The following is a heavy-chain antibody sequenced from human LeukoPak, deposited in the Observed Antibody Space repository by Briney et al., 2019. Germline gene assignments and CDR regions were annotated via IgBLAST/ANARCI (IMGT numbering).Heavy chain of an antibody. D-gene: IGHD2-15*01. J-gene: IGHJ4*02. CDR1: GYTFTSYG. V-gene: IGHV1-18*01. CDR3: ARNALGYCSGGSCTEFDY. Sequence: GASVKVSCKASGYTFTSYGITWVRQAPGQGLEWMGWISIYTGNIKYGRKLQGRATMTTDTSTNTAYMELRSLRSDDTAVYYCARNALGYCSGGSCTEFDYWGQGTLVTVSS. CDR2: ISIYTGNI.